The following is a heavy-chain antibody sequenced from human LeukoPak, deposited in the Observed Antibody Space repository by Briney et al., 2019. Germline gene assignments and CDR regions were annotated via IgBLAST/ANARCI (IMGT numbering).Heavy chain of an antibody. V-gene: IGHV3-53*01. Sequence: PGGSLRLSCAPSGFTVSSNYMSWVRPAPGKGLEWVSVIYSGGSTYYADSVKGRFTISRDNSKNTLYLQMNSLRAEDTAVYYCARAAESSWYLGQGTLVTVSS. CDR2: IYSGGST. CDR1: GFTVSSNY. CDR3: ARAAESSWY. D-gene: IGHD6-13*01. J-gene: IGHJ4*02.